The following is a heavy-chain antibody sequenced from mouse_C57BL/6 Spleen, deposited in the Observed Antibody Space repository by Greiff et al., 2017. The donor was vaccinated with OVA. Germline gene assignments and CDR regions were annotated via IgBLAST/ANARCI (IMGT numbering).Heavy chain of an antibody. V-gene: IGHV5-16*01. Sequence: EVKLVESEGGLVQPGSSMKLSCTASGFTFSDYYMAWVRQVPEKGLEWVANINYDGSSTYYLDSLKSRFIISRDNAKNILYLQMSSLKSEDTATYYCARDRRDGAMDYWGQGTSVTVSS. D-gene: IGHD3-3*01. CDR3: ARDRRDGAMDY. CDR1: GFTFSDYY. J-gene: IGHJ4*01. CDR2: INYDGSST.